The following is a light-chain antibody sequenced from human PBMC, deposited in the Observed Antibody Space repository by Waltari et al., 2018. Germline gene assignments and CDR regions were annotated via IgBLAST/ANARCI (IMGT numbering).Light chain of an antibody. CDR1: SSDVGSSKL. J-gene: IGLJ1*01. CDR2: EVS. CDR3: YSYAGGSV. Sequence: QSALTQPASVSGSPGQSITISCTGSSSDVGSSKLVSWYLQHPGKAPKLIIYEVSKRPAGVSNSFSGYKSGNTASLTISGLQAEDEADYYCYSYAGGSVFGTGTKVTVL. V-gene: IGLV2-23*02.